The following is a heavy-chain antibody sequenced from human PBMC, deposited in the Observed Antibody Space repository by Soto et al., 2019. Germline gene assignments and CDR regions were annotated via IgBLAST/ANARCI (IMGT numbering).Heavy chain of an antibody. J-gene: IGHJ4*02. CDR3: AGGNFRY. Sequence: VKVSCTASGYNFNTFDIYWVRQATGHGLEWMGWMNPNSGNTGYAQELRGRVNMTRNTSNTTDYMELTRLTSDDTGGYYCAGGNFRYWGQGTLVTVSS. V-gene: IGHV1-8*02. CDR1: GYNFNTFD. CDR2: MNPNSGNT.